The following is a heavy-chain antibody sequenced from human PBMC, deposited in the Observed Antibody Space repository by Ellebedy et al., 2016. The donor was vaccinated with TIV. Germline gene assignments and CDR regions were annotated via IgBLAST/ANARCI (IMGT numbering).Heavy chain of an antibody. D-gene: IGHD1-14*01. CDR1: GYTFAGYW. CDR3: ARLRGRCDRTTCSASGHWFDL. V-gene: IGHV5-51*01. Sequence: GESLKISXRGSGYTFAGYWINWVRQMPGIGLEWMGMIYPDDSKVRSSPSFHGQVTISADKSISTAYLQWSSLKASDTAIYYCARLRGRCDRTTCSASGHWFDLWGQGTLVTVSS. CDR2: IYPDDSKV. J-gene: IGHJ5*02.